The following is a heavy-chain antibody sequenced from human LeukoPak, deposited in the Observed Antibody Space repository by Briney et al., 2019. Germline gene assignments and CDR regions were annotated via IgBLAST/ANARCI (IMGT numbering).Heavy chain of an antibody. D-gene: IGHD6-13*01. V-gene: IGHV1-2*02. CDR1: GYTFTGHY. CDR3: ARTLYIAAVPGGFDY. Sequence: ASVKVSCKASGYTFTGHYMHWVRQAPGQGLEWMGWINPKNAGTNFAQRFQGRVTMTRDTSISTVYMELSRLRSDDTALYYCARTLYIAAVPGGFDYWGQGTLITVSS. CDR2: INPKNAGT. J-gene: IGHJ4*02.